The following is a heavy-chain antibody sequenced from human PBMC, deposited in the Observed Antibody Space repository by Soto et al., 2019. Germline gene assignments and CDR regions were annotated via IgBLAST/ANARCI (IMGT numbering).Heavy chain of an antibody. Sequence: QVQLVQSGAEEKKPGASVKVSCKASGYTFTSYAMHWVRQAPGQRLEWMGWINAGNGNTNYAQKLQGRVTMTTDTSTSTAYMELRSLRSDDTAVYYCASGLGLAAAGYGMDVWGQGTTVTVSS. CDR2: INAGNGNT. CDR1: GYTFTSYA. CDR3: ASGLGLAAAGYGMDV. J-gene: IGHJ6*02. D-gene: IGHD6-13*01. V-gene: IGHV1-3*05.